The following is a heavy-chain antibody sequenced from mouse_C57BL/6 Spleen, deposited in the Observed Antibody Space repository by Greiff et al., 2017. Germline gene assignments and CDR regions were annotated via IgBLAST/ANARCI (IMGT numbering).Heavy chain of an antibody. J-gene: IGHJ1*03. D-gene: IGHD2-4*01. CDR1: GYTFTDYE. CDR3: TRRSYYDYDRYFDV. CDR2: IDPETGGT. V-gene: IGHV1-15*01. Sequence: VQLQQSGAELVRPGASVTLSCKASGYTFTDYEMHWVKQTPVHGLEWIGAIDPETGGTAYNQKFKGKAILTADKSSSTAYMELRSLTSEDSAVYYCTRRSYYDYDRYFDVWGTETTVTVPS.